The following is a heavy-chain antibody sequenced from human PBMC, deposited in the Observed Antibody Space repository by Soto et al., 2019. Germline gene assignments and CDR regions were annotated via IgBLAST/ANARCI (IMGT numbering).Heavy chain of an antibody. J-gene: IGHJ5*02. D-gene: IGHD2-2*01. CDR2: IFYSGYS. V-gene: IGHV4-31*03. CDR3: ARLNTIVVVPTAMGWFEP. CDR1: GDSISSGGYY. Sequence: QVQLQESGPGLVKPSQTLSLTCTVSGDSISSGGYYWSWIRQSPGKGLEWIGYIFYSGYSYYNPSLKSRRVISVDTSKNHFSLGLSSVTAADTAVYYCARLNTIVVVPTAMGWFEPWGQGALVTVSS.